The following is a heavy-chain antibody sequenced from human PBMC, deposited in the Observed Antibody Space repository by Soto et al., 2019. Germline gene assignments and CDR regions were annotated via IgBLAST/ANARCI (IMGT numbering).Heavy chain of an antibody. J-gene: IGHJ5*02. CDR3: ARGVGSGSSRAGYKWFDP. CDR2: INHSGST. Sequence: SETLSLTCAVYGGSFSGYYWSWIRQPPGKGLEWIGEINHSGSTNYNPSLKSRVTISVDTSKNQFSLKLSSVTAADTAVYYCARGVGSGSSRAGYKWFDPWGQGTLSTVSS. D-gene: IGHD1-26*01. CDR1: GGSFSGYY. V-gene: IGHV4-34*01.